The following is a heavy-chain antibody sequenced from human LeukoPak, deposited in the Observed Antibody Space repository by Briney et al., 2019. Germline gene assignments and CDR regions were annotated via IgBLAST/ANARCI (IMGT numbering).Heavy chain of an antibody. CDR1: GGSISSYY. V-gene: IGHV4-39*07. J-gene: IGHJ5*02. Sequence: PSETLSLTCTVSGGSISSYYWGWIRQPPGKGLEWIGSIYYSGSTYYNPSLKSRVTISVDTSKNQFSLKLSSVTAADTAVYYCARKYGSGSYYLSWFDPWGQRTLVTVSS. D-gene: IGHD3-10*01. CDR3: ARKYGSGSYYLSWFDP. CDR2: IYYSGST.